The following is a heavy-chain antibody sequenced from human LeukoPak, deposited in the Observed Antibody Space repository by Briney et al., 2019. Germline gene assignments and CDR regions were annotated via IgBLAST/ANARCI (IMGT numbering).Heavy chain of an antibody. Sequence: ASVKVFCKASGYTFTSYGISWVRQAPGQGLEWMGWVSAYNGNANYAQKLQGRVTMTTDTSTSTAYMELRSLRSDDTAVYYCAREKELDYYDSSGNIPLPAFDIWGQGTMVTVSS. CDR1: GYTFTSYG. CDR2: VSAYNGNA. V-gene: IGHV1-18*01. J-gene: IGHJ3*02. D-gene: IGHD3-22*01. CDR3: AREKELDYYDSSGNIPLPAFDI.